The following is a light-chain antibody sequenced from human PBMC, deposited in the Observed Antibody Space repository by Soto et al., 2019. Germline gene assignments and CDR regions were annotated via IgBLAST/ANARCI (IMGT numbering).Light chain of an antibody. CDR2: LGS. J-gene: IGKJ1*01. CDR3: MQALQTWT. CDR1: HSLLHSNGYNF. Sequence: EIVMTQSPLSLPVTPGEPASISCRSSHSLLHSNGYNFLNWYLQKPGQSPQLLIFLGSNRASGVPDRFSGSGSGTDYTLKISRGEAEDVGVYYCMQALQTWTFGHGTKVEIK. V-gene: IGKV2-28*01.